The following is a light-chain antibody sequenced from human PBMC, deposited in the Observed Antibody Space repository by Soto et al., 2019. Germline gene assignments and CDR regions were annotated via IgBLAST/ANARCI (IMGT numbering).Light chain of an antibody. CDR1: QSTRGW. V-gene: IGKV1-5*03. CDR3: QQYNNYGSWT. CDR2: KAS. J-gene: IGKJ1*01. Sequence: DIQMTQSPSTLSASVGDRVTITCRASQSTRGWLAWYQQNPGKAPKLLFYKASTLESGVPSRFSGSGSGTEFTLTISSLQPDDFATYYCQQYNNYGSWTFGKGTKVEIK.